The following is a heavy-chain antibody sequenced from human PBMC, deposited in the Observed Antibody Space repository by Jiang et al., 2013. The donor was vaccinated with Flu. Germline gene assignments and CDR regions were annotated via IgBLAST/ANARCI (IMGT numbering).Heavy chain of an antibody. CDR3: ARAGDTGYYYYGMDV. J-gene: IGHJ6*04. CDR1: GGSISSYY. V-gene: IGHV4-59*01. D-gene: IGHD3-16*01. Sequence: GLVKPSETLSLTCTVSGGSISSYYWSWIRQPPGKGLEWIGYIYYSGSTNHNPSLKSRVTISVDTSKNQFSLKLSSVTAADTAVYYCARAGDTGYYYYGMDVWGKGTTVTVPS. CDR2: IYYSGST.